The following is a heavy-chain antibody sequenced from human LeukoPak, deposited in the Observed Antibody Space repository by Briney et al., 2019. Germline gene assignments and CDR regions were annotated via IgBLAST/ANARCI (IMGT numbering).Heavy chain of an antibody. CDR2: IYHSGST. D-gene: IGHD3-22*01. CDR1: GGSFSGYY. CDR3: ARQLALRDSSGHYPTQPFDY. V-gene: IGHV4-34*01. J-gene: IGHJ4*02. Sequence: PSVTLSLTCAVYGGSFSGYYWSWIRQPPGKGLEWIGSIYHSGSTYYNPSLKSRVTISLDTSKNQFSLKLSSVTAADTAVYYCARQLALRDSSGHYPTQPFDYWGQGTLVTVSS.